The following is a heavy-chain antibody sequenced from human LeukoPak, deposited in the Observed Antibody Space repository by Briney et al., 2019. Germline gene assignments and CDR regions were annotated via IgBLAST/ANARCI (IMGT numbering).Heavy chain of an antibody. V-gene: IGHV4-39*01. CDR1: GVSLSSDSYY. D-gene: IGHD3-22*01. CDR2: INHSGST. CDR3: ARHTYYYDSSGYITRGGYYYYMDV. J-gene: IGHJ6*03. Sequence: SETLSLTCTVSGVSLSSDSYYWSWIRQPPGKGLEWIGEINHSGSTNYNPSLKSRVTISVDTSKNNFSLKLSSVTAADTAVYYCARHTYYYDSSGYITRGGYYYYMDVWGKGTTVTISS.